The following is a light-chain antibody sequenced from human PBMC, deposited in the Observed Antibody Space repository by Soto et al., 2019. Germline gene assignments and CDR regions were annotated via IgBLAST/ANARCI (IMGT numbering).Light chain of an antibody. CDR1: QDISNY. Sequence: DIHMTQSPSSLSASVGDRVTITCQAIQDISNYLNWYQQKPGKAPKLLVYFASNLETGVPSRFSGSASETDFTLTISSLQPEDIATYYCHQYDNLPFTFGQGTKIDIK. J-gene: IGKJ2*01. CDR3: HQYDNLPFT. V-gene: IGKV1-33*01. CDR2: FAS.